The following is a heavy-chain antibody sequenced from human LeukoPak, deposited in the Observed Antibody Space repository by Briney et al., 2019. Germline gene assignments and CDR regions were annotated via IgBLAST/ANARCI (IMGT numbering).Heavy chain of an antibody. Sequence: GGSLRLSCAASGFTFSDYYMSWIRQAPGKGLEWVSYISSSGSTIYYADSVKGRFTISRDNAKNSLYLQMNSLRAEDTAVYYCARDQIVGATKAPDYWGQGTLVTVSS. CDR1: GFTFSDYY. CDR3: ARDQIVGATKAPDY. CDR2: ISSSGSTI. J-gene: IGHJ4*02. V-gene: IGHV3-11*04. D-gene: IGHD1-26*01.